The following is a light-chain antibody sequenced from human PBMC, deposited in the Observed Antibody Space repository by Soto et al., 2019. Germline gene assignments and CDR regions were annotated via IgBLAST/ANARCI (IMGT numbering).Light chain of an antibody. Sequence: DIQMTQSPSTLSASVGDRVTITCRASQSISSWLAWYQQKPGKAPKILLYKASSLESGVPSRFSGSGSGTEFTLTISRLQPDALATYYCQQYNSYLTFGQGTKVEIK. CDR2: KAS. CDR1: QSISSW. CDR3: QQYNSYLT. J-gene: IGKJ1*01. V-gene: IGKV1-5*03.